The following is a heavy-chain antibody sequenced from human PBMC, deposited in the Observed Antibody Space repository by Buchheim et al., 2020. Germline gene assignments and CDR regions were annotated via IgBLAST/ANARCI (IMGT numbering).Heavy chain of an antibody. CDR1: GFTFSSYA. J-gene: IGHJ6*02. CDR2: ISGSGGST. V-gene: IGHV3-23*01. CDR3: ANARFGSTVYGMDV. Sequence: EAQLLESGGGLVQPGGSLRLSCAASGFTFSSYAMSWVRQAPGKGLEWVSAISGSGGSTYYADSVKGRFTISRDNSKTTLYLQMNSLRADDTAVYFCANARFGSTVYGMDVWGQGTT. D-gene: IGHD3-10*01.